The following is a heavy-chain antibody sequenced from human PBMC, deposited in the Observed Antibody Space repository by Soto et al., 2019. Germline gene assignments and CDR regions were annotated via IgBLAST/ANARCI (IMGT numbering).Heavy chain of an antibody. CDR1: GGTFSSHA. Sequence: SVKVSCKASGGTFSSHAISWVRQAPGQGLEWMGGIIPIFGTANYAQKFQGRVTITADESTSTAYMELSSLRSEDTAVYYCARSEYYYDSSGYYLNYFDYWGQGTRVTVSS. D-gene: IGHD3-22*01. V-gene: IGHV1-69*13. CDR2: IIPIFGTA. J-gene: IGHJ4*02. CDR3: ARSEYYYDSSGYYLNYFDY.